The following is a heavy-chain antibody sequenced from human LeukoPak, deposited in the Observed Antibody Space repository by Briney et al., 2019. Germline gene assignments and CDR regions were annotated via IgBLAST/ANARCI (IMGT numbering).Heavy chain of an antibody. D-gene: IGHD6-13*01. CDR2: IYTSGST. CDR3: ARGRGSSWLYYYYYMDV. Sequence: SETLSLTCTVSGGSISSGSYYWSWIRQPAGKGLEWIGRIYTSGSTNYNPSLKSRVTISVDTSKNQFSLKLSSVTAADTAVYYCARGRGSSWLYYYYYMDVWGKGTTVTISS. CDR1: GGSISSGSYY. J-gene: IGHJ6*03. V-gene: IGHV4-61*02.